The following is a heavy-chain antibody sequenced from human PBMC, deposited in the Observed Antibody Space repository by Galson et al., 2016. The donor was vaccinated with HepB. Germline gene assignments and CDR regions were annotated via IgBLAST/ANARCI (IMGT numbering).Heavy chain of an antibody. CDR2: VWYDGETK. Sequence: SLRLSCAVSGFTFSNYGMHWVRQTPDKGLEWVAIVWYDGETKYYGDSVKGRFTISRDNSKNTLYLQMNSLRVEDTAVYYCAREGADGDFHDAFDFWGQGTMVTVSS. CDR3: AREGADGDFHDAFDF. J-gene: IGHJ3*01. V-gene: IGHV3-33*01. CDR1: GFTFSNYG. D-gene: IGHD4-17*01.